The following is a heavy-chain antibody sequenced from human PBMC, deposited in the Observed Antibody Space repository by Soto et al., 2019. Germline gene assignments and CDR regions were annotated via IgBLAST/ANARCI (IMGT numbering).Heavy chain of an antibody. CDR1: GYTFTSYG. Sequence: QAQLVQSGVEMTNVGASVKVSCKASGYTFTSYGISWVRQAPGQGLERMGWISAFNDGTNHAQRFQSRVTVTKGTACGPGHLALRRLKSGVTDVYSFARSGRYYPSRKWVGPWGQGTLVTVSS. CDR2: ISAFNDGT. CDR3: ARSGRYYPSRKWVGP. D-gene: IGHD3-10*01. V-gene: IGHV1-18*01. J-gene: IGHJ5*02.